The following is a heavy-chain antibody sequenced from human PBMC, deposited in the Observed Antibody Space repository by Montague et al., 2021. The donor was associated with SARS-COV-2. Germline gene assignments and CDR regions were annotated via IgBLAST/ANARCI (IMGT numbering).Heavy chain of an antibody. J-gene: IGHJ4*02. CDR3: ARHVTSYWATNNCYPYYFDG. V-gene: IGHV4-39*01. CDR1: GGSISSPAYY. Sequence: SETLSLTCTVSGGSISSPAYYWGWIRQSPGKGLEWIGSISYTGRTYYNPSLQSRVSFSMDTSTNHFSLSLSSVTVADTAVYFCARHVTSYWATNNCYPYYFDGWGQGAPVTVSS. CDR2: ISYTGRT. D-gene: IGHD1-26*01.